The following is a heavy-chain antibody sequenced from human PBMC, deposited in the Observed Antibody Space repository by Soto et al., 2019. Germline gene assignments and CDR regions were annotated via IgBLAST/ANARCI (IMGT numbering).Heavy chain of an antibody. CDR1: GGSISSSSYY. D-gene: IGHD2-15*01. CDR3: ARFAASYYYYGMDV. V-gene: IGHV4-39*01. Sequence: SETLSLTCTVSGGSISSSSYYWGWIRQPPGKGLEWIGSIYYSGSTYYNPSLKSRVTISVDTSKNQFSLKLSSVTAADTAVYYCARFAASYYYYGMDVWGQGTTVTVSS. CDR2: IYYSGST. J-gene: IGHJ6*02.